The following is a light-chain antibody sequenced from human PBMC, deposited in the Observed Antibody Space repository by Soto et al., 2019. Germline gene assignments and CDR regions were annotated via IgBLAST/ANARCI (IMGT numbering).Light chain of an antibody. J-gene: IGKJ1*01. CDR3: QQYDSSPVT. V-gene: IGKV3-20*01. Sequence: EIVLTQSPGTLFLSPGERATLSCRASQTVSSSYLAWYQQKPGQAPRLLIYGASSRATGIPDRFSGSGSGTDLTLTISRLEPEDFAVYYCQQYDSSPVTFGQGTKVEIK. CDR2: GAS. CDR1: QTVSSSY.